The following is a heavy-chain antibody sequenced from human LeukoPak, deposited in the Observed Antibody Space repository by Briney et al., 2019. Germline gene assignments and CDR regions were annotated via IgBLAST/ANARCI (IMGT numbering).Heavy chain of an antibody. CDR2: IYNSGST. CDR3: ARGLDIVVVPAGSGYFDY. J-gene: IGHJ4*02. CDR1: GGSISSGDYY. V-gene: IGHV4-30-4*01. D-gene: IGHD2-2*03. Sequence: PSETLSLTCTVSGGSISSGDYYWGWLRQPPGKGLEWIGYIYNSGSTYHNPSLKSRVTVSVDTSKNQFSLKLSSVTAADTAVYYCARGLDIVVVPAGSGYFDYWGQGTLVTVSS.